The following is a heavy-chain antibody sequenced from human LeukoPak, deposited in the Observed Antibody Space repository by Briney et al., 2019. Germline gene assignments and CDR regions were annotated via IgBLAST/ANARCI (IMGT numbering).Heavy chain of an antibody. CDR3: ARVHGAGYCSSTSCSLPYNWFDP. CDR2: IYYSEST. V-gene: IGHV4-39*07. CDR1: GGSISSSSYY. J-gene: IGHJ5*02. Sequence: SETLSLTCTVSGGSISSSSYYWGWIRQPPGRGLEWIASIYYSESTYYNPSLKSRVTISVDTSKNQFSLKLSSVTAADTAVYYCARVHGAGYCSSTSCSLPYNWFDPWGQGTLVTVSS. D-gene: IGHD2-2*01.